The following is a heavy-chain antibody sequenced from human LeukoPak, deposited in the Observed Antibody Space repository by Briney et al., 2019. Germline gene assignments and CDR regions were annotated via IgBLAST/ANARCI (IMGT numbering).Heavy chain of an antibody. CDR3: AKDPDCTSGICYTFFDY. CDR1: GFTFSSYW. J-gene: IGHJ4*02. CDR2: INSDGSST. Sequence: GGSLRLSCAASGFTFSSYWMHWVRQAPGKGLVWVSRINSDGSSTSYADSVKGRFTISRDNSKNTLYLQMNSLRAEDTAVYYRAKDPDCTSGICYTFFDYWGQGTLVTVSS. D-gene: IGHD2-8*01. V-gene: IGHV3-74*01.